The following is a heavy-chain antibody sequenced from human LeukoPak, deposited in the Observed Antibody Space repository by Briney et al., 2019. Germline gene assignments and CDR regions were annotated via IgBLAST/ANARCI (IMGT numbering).Heavy chain of an antibody. Sequence: GGSLRLSCAASGFTFSSQWMHWVRQAPGKGLVWVSRIYRDGSGVMYADSVKGRFTISRDNSKNTLYLQMNSLRAEDTAIYYCARAMMVVANLWGVLDFWGQGALVTVSS. V-gene: IGHV3-74*03. D-gene: IGHD3-22*01. J-gene: IGHJ4*02. CDR2: IYRDGSGV. CDR1: GFTFSSQW. CDR3: ARAMMVVANLWGVLDF.